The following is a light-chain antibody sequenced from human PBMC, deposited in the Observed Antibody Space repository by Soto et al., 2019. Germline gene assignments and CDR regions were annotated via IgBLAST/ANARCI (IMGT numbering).Light chain of an antibody. CDR1: HTVTSNY. V-gene: IGKV3-20*01. CDR2: GAS. CDR3: QQYGGSPRT. J-gene: IGKJ1*01. Sequence: EIVLTQSPDTLSLSPGERATLSCRASHTVTSNYLAWYQQKPGQAPRLLIYGASSRATDIPDRFSGSGSGTDFPLTISRLETEDFAVYYCQQYGGSPRTFGQGTKVEIK.